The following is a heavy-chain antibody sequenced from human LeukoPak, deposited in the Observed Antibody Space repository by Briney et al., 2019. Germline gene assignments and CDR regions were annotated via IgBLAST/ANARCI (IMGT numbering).Heavy chain of an antibody. CDR3: AKDLVDFWRGYEVAFDI. D-gene: IGHD3-3*01. Sequence: GGSLRLSCVVSGFTFSSYAMSWVRQAPGKGLEWVSALSGSADSKYYADSVKGRFTISRDNSKNKLYLQMNSRRDEDTAVYYCAKDLVDFWRGYEVAFDIWGQGAMVTVSS. CDR1: GFTFSSYA. V-gene: IGHV3-23*01. J-gene: IGHJ3*02. CDR2: LSGSADSK.